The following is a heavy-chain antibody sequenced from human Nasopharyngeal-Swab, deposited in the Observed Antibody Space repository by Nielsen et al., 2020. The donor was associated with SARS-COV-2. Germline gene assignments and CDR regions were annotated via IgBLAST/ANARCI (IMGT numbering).Heavy chain of an antibody. CDR2: ISGSGGST. Sequence: GESLKISCAASGSTFSSYAMSWVRQAPGKGLEWVSAISGSGGSTYYADSVKGRFTISRDNSKNTLYLQMNSLRAEDTAVYYCAKSRRVLLWFGELTYWGQGTLVTVSS. J-gene: IGHJ4*02. CDR1: GSTFSSYA. D-gene: IGHD3-10*01. V-gene: IGHV3-23*01. CDR3: AKSRRVLLWFGELTY.